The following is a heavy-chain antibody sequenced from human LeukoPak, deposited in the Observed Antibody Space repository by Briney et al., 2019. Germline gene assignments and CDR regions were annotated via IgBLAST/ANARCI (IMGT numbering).Heavy chain of an antibody. D-gene: IGHD6-13*01. CDR3: ARPIAAAGRMNWFDP. V-gene: IGHV1-2*02. CDR2: INPNSGGT. J-gene: IGHJ5*02. CDR1: GYTFTGYY. Sequence: ASVKVSFKSSGYTFTGYYMHLVRQAPGQGLEWVGWINPNSGGTNYAQKFQGRVTMTRDTSISTAYMELSRLRSDDTAVYYCARPIAAAGRMNWFDPWGQGTLVTVSS.